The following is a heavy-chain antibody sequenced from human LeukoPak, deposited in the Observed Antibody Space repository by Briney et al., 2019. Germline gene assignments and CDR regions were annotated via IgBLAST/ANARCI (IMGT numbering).Heavy chain of an antibody. CDR2: ISSSGSTI. V-gene: IGHV3-48*03. CDR3: ARDRGYSSSDY. J-gene: IGHJ4*02. Sequence: GGSLRLSCAASGFTFSSYAMYWVRQAPGKGLEWVSYISSSGSTIYYADSVKGRFTISRDNAKNSLYLQMNSLRAEDTAVYYCARDRGYSSSDYWGQGTLVTVSS. CDR1: GFTFSSYA. D-gene: IGHD6-6*01.